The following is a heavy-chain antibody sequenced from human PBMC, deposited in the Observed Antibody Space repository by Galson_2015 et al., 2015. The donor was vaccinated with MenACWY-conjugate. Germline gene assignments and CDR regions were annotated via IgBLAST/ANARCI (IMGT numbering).Heavy chain of an antibody. V-gene: IGHV1-46*01. CDR1: GYTFSSYH. CDR3: ARVGYCSSPTCYLAFFDY. CDR2: INPSGGRA. Sequence: SVKVSCKASGYTFSSYHMHWVRQAPGQGLEWMGVINPSGGRASSAQKFQGRVTMTRDTSTSTVYMELSSLRSEDTAVYYCARVGYCSSPTCYLAFFDYWGQGTLVTVSS. J-gene: IGHJ4*02. D-gene: IGHD2-2*01.